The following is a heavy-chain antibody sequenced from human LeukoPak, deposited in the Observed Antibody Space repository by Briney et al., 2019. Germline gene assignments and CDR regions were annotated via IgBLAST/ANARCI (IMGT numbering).Heavy chain of an antibody. CDR3: VQESSSLLRSYFDY. CDR2: ISSSGSTI. CDR1: GFTFSSYE. V-gene: IGHV3-48*03. Sequence: GGSLRLSRAASGFTFSSYEMNWVRQAPGKGLEWVSYISSSGSTIYYADSVKGRFTISRDNAKNSLYLQMNSLRAEDTAVYYCVQESSSLLRSYFDYWGQGTLVTVSS. D-gene: IGHD2-15*01. J-gene: IGHJ4*02.